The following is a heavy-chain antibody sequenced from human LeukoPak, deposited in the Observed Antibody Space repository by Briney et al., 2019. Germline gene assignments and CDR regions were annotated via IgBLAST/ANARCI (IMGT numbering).Heavy chain of an antibody. J-gene: IGHJ4*02. CDR1: GGSISNYY. CDR3: ARSSRLGYFDY. D-gene: IGHD6-13*01. V-gene: IGHV4-4*07. CDR2: IYTRGST. Sequence: SETLSLTCTVSGGSISNYYWAWIRQPAGSGLEWIGRIYTRGSTNYNPSLKSRVTISVDTSKNQFSLKLSSVTAADTAVYYCARSSRLGYFDYWGQGTLVTVSS.